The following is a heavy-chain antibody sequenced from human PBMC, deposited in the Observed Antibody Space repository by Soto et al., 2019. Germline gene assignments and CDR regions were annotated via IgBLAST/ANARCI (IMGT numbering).Heavy chain of an antibody. CDR3: ARDWIGDYGMDV. V-gene: IGHV3-48*03. CDR2: ISSSGSTI. Sequence: PGGSLRLSCAASGFTFSSYEMNWVRQAPGKGLEWVSYISSSGSTIYYADSVKGRFTISRDNAKNSLYLQMNSLRAEDTAVYYCARDWIGDYGMDVWGQGTTVTVSS. J-gene: IGHJ6*02. D-gene: IGHD3-3*01. CDR1: GFTFSSYE.